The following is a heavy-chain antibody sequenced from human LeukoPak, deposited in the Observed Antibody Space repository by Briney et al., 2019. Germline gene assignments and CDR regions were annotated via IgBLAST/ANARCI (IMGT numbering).Heavy chain of an antibody. CDR1: GGSISSSSYY. D-gene: IGHD1-26*01. Sequence: SETLSLTCTVSGGSISSSSYYWGWIRQPPGKGLEWIGSIYYSGSTYYNPSLKSRVTISVDTSKNQFSLKLSSVTAADTAVYYCARDPLAVIVGAPGYDYWGQGTLVTVSS. CDR2: IYYSGST. CDR3: ARDPLAVIVGAPGYDY. J-gene: IGHJ4*02. V-gene: IGHV4-39*07.